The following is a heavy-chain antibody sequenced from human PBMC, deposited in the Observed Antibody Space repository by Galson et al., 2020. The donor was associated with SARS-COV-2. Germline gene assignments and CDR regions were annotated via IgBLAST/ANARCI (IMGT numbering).Heavy chain of an antibody. D-gene: IGHD6-13*01. CDR1: GFTFDDYA. J-gene: IGHJ6*02. Sequence: GGSLRLSCAASGFTFDDYAMHWVRQAPGKGLEWVSLISWDGGSTYYADSVKGRFTISRDNSKNSLYLQMNSLRAEDTALYYCAKDIAAAGSQTYYYGMDVWGQGTTVTVSS. V-gene: IGHV3-43D*03. CDR2: ISWDGGST. CDR3: AKDIAAAGSQTYYYGMDV.